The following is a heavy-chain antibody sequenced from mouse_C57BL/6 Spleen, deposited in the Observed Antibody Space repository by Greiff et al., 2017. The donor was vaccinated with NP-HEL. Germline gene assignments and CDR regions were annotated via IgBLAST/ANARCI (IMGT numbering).Heavy chain of an antibody. CDR2: IYPGDGDT. J-gene: IGHJ2*01. CDR3: ARSDGSSYYFDY. D-gene: IGHD1-1*01. Sequence: QVHVKQSGAELVKPGASVKISCKASGYAFSSYWMNWVKQRPGTGLEWIGQIYPGDGDTNYNGKFKGKATLTADKSSSTAYMQLSSLTSEDSAVYFCARSDGSSYYFDYWGQGTTLTVSS. V-gene: IGHV1-80*01. CDR1: GYAFSSYW.